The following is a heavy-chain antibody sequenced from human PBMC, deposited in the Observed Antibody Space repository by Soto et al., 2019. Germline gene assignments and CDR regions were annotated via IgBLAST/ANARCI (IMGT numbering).Heavy chain of an antibody. Sequence: QVQLVQSGAEVKKPGASVKVSCKASGYTFTSYGISWVRQAPGQGLEWMGWISAYKGNTNYAQQLQGRVTMTTATSKSTAYMELRSLRSADTAVYYCASYSSSSAGGYSYYVMDVWGQATTVTVSS. CDR3: ASYSSSSAGGYSYYVMDV. CDR1: GYTFTSYG. V-gene: IGHV1-18*04. CDR2: ISAYKGNT. D-gene: IGHD6-6*01. J-gene: IGHJ6*02.